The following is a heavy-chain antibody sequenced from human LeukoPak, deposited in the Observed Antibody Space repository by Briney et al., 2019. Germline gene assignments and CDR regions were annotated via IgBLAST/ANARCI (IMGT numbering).Heavy chain of an antibody. CDR1: GGSISNYY. J-gene: IGHJ4*02. D-gene: IGHD6-19*01. CDR3: ARRHSSGRCLDS. CDR2: IFYSGST. V-gene: IGHV4-59*01. Sequence: SETLSLTCTVSGGSISNYYWSWIRQPPGKGLEWIGYIFYSGSTDYNPSLKSRVTISVGTSKNQFSLKLSSVAAADTAVYYCARRHSSGRCLDSWGQGTLVTVSS.